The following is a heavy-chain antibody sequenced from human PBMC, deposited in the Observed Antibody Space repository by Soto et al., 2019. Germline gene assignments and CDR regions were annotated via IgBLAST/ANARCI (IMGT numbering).Heavy chain of an antibody. D-gene: IGHD3-3*01. J-gene: IGHJ6*02. CDR1: GGSIISGGYC. CDR3: ARTRVYDSYNYYGMAV. V-gene: IGHV4-30-2*05. CDR2: IYHSGST. Sequence: SETLSLTCAVSGGSIISGGYCLSWIQQPPGKGLEWIGYIYHSGSTYYNPSLKSRITINPDTSKNQFSLQLNSVTPEDTAVYYCARTRVYDSYNYYGMAVWGQGTTVTVSS.